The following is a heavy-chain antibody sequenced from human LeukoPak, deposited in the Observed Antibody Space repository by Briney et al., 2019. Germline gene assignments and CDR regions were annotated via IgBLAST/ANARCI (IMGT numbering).Heavy chain of an antibody. V-gene: IGHV4-39*02. Sequence: SETLSLTCTVSGGSISSSTYYWGWVRQPPGKGPEWIGSVSYSGTTYYNTSLRSRVTISIDTSRNQFSLKVTSVTAADTAVYYCARETPAVRNNCFDPWGQGTLVTVSS. CDR1: GGSISSSTYY. D-gene: IGHD2-2*01. CDR2: VSYSGTT. CDR3: ARETPAVRNNCFDP. J-gene: IGHJ5*02.